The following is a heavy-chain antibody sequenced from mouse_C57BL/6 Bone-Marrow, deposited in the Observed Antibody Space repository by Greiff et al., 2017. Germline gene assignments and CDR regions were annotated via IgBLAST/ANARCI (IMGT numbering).Heavy chain of an antibody. CDR3: ASPIYGCSYVEFAY. J-gene: IGHJ3*01. CDR2: IYPGSGST. V-gene: IGHV1-55*01. Sequence: VQLQQPGAELVKPGASVKMSCKASGYTFTSYWITWVKQRPGQGLEWIGDIYPGSGSTTYNEKFKSKATLTVDTSSSTAYMQLSSLTSEDSAVYYCASPIYGCSYVEFAYWGQGTLVTVSA. CDR1: GYTFTSYW. D-gene: IGHD1-1*01.